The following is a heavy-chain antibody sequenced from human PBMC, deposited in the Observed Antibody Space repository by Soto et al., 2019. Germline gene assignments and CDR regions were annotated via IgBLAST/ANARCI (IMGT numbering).Heavy chain of an antibody. CDR3: VRDQTTGWYGRAFDI. Sequence: GGSLRLSCAASGFNLNTHEMNWVRQAPGKGLEWIAYLGNSGGTTFYSDSVKGRFTISRDNAQNSLYLQMNSLRVEDTAVYYCVRDQTTGWYGRAFDIWGQGTVVSGSS. CDR2: LGNSGGTT. CDR1: GFNLNTHE. D-gene: IGHD6-19*01. V-gene: IGHV3-48*03. J-gene: IGHJ3*02.